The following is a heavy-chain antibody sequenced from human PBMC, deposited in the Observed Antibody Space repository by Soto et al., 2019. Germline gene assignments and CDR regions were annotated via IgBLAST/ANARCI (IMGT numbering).Heavy chain of an antibody. CDR1: GFSISSGYF. CDR3: ARDSSGYYWFDP. Sequence: PSETLSLTCAVSGFSISSGYFWGWIRQPPGKGPEWLGSIYHSGTTYYNPSVKGRVTISVDTSKKQFSLKMSSVTAADTAVYYCARDSSGYYWFDPWGQGTLVTVYS. J-gene: IGHJ5*02. D-gene: IGHD3-22*01. CDR2: IYHSGTT. V-gene: IGHV4-38-2*02.